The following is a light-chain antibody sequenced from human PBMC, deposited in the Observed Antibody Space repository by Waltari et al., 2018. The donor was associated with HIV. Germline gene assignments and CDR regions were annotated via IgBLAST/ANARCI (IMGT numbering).Light chain of an antibody. V-gene: IGLV1-44*01. J-gene: IGLJ3*02. CDR1: SSNIGSNI. CDR3: AAWDDSLNGM. Sequence: QSVLTQPPSVSGTPGQTVTTPCSGSSSNIGSNIVNWYQQLPGAAPKPLIYSNDQRPSGVPDRFSGSKSGTSASLAISGLQSADGADYYCAAWDDSLNGMFGGGTRLTVL. CDR2: SND.